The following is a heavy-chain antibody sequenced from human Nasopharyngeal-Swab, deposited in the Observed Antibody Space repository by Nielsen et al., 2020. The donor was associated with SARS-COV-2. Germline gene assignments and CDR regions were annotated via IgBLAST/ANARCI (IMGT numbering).Heavy chain of an antibody. CDR3: ARDVGYCSSTSCSNWFDP. CDR1: GFTFRSYA. J-gene: IGHJ5*02. CDR2: IQYDGSNK. Sequence: GESLKIPCAASGFTFRSYAMHWVRQAPGKGLEWVAVIQYDGSNKYYADSVKGRFTISRDNSKNTLYLQMNSLRAEDTAVYYCARDVGYCSSTSCSNWFDPWGQGTLVTVSS. D-gene: IGHD2-2*01. V-gene: IGHV3-30-3*01.